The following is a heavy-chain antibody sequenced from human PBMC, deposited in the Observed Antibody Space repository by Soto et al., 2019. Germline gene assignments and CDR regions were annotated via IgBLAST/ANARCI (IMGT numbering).Heavy chain of an antibody. J-gene: IGHJ4*02. D-gene: IGHD6-6*01. Sequence: ASVKVSCKASGGTFSSYAISWVRQAPGQGLEWMGGIIPIFGTANYAQKFQGRVTITADESTSTAYMELSSLRSEDTAVYYCARDELTSSFTPGPTHHYWGQGTLVTVSS. CDR1: GGTFSSYA. CDR2: IIPIFGTA. CDR3: ARDELTSSFTPGPTHHY. V-gene: IGHV1-69*13.